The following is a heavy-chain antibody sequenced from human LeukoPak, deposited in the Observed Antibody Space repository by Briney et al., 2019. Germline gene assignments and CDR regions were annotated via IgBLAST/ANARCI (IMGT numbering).Heavy chain of an antibody. CDR3: ARGIAPSLDY. Sequence: SETLSLTCTVSGGSVSSYYWSWIRQPPGKGLEWIGYIYYSGSTNYNPSLKSRVTISVDTSKNQSSLKLSSVTAADTAVYYCARGIAPSLDYWGQGTLVTVSS. CDR1: GGSVSSYY. D-gene: IGHD6-13*01. CDR2: IYYSGST. V-gene: IGHV4-59*02. J-gene: IGHJ4*02.